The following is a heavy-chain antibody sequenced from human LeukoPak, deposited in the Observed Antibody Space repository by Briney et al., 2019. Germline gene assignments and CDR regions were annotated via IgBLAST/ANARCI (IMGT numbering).Heavy chain of an antibody. Sequence: ASVKVSCKASGGTFSSYAISWVRQAPGQGLEWMGRIIPILGIANYAQKFQGRVTIAADKSTSTAYMELSSLRSEDTAVYYCARLSDCSGGSCYSGGVFYWFDPWGQGTLVTVSS. D-gene: IGHD2-15*01. CDR3: ARLSDCSGGSCYSGGVFYWFDP. CDR1: GGTFSSYA. V-gene: IGHV1-69*04. J-gene: IGHJ5*02. CDR2: IIPILGIA.